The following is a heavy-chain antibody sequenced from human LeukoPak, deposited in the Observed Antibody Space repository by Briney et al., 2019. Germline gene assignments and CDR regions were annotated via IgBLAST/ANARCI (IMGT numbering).Heavy chain of an antibody. D-gene: IGHD3-10*01. V-gene: IGHV4-39*02. CDR1: GGSISSSSYY. J-gene: IGHJ4*02. Sequence: SETLSLTCTVSGGSISSSSYYWGWIRQPPGKGLEWIGSIYYSGSTHYYPSLKSRVTISVDTSKNHFSLKVSSVTAADTAVYYCARRYYGSSSFDYWGQGTLVTVSS. CDR3: ARRYYGSSSFDY. CDR2: IYYSGST.